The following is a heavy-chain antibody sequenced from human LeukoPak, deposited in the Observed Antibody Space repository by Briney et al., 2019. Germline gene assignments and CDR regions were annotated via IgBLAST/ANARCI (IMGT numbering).Heavy chain of an antibody. J-gene: IGHJ5*02. Sequence: PGGSLRLPCAASGFMFNTYWMTWVRQAPGRGLEWVANINQDGSQKYSVDSVKGRFTISRDNAKSSLYLQMNSLRAEDTAVYYCVRGSSGTTVRGISWAWFDPWGQGTLVTVSS. CDR3: VRGSSGTTVRGISWAWFDP. CDR1: GFMFNTYW. CDR2: INQDGSQK. V-gene: IGHV3-7*05. D-gene: IGHD3-10*01.